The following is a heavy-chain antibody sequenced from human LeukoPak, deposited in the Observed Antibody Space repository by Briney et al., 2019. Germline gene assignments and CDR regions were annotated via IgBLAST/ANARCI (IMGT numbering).Heavy chain of an antibody. J-gene: IGHJ4*02. CDR1: GGSISSTNYY. CDR3: ARVCYDSSCDY. Sequence: PSETLSLTCTVSGGSISSTNYYWGWIRQPPGKGLEWIGYIYYSGSTNYNPSLKSRVTISVDTSKNQFSLKLSSVTAADTAVYYCARVCYDSSCDYWGQGTLVTVSS. CDR2: IYYSGST. D-gene: IGHD3-22*01. V-gene: IGHV4-61*05.